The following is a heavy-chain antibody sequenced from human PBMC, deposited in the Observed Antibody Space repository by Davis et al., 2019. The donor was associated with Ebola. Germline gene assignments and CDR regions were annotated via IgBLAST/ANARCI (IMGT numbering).Heavy chain of an antibody. D-gene: IGHD2-2*01. J-gene: IGHJ6*02. Sequence: GESLKISCAASGFTVSSNYMSWVRQAPGKGLEWVSVIYSGGSTYYADSVKGRFTISRDNSKNTLYLQMNSLRAEDTAVYYCARDRSRRGGVVVPAANYYYGMTSGAKGPRSPSP. CDR2: IYSGGST. CDR1: GFTVSSNY. CDR3: ARDRSRRGGVVVPAANYYYGMTS. V-gene: IGHV3-53*01.